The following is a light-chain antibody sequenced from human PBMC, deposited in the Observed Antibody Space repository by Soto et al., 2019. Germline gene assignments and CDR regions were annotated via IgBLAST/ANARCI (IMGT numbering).Light chain of an antibody. V-gene: IGKV3-11*01. Sequence: ETVLTQSPATLSLSPGERATLSCRASESVDIYLAWYQQKPGQAPRLLIYHASNRATGIPARFSGSGSGTDFSLTISSLEPEDSAVYYCQQRRNWPPLTFGGGNRVEIK. CDR1: ESVDIY. J-gene: IGKJ4*01. CDR2: HAS. CDR3: QQRRNWPPLT.